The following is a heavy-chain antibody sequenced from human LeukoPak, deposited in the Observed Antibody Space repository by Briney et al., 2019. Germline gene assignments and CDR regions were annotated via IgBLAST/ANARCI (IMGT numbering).Heavy chain of an antibody. CDR3: ARHVSAAAGTFDY. CDR1: GYTFTSYW. CDR2: IYPSDSDT. D-gene: IGHD6-13*01. V-gene: IGHV5-51*01. J-gene: IGHJ4*02. Sequence: GESLKISCKGSGYTFTSYWIVWVRQMPGKGLEWMGIIYPSDSDTRHSPSFQGQVTISVDRSISTAYLQWSSLKASDTAMYYCARHVSAAAGTFDYWGQGTLVTVSS.